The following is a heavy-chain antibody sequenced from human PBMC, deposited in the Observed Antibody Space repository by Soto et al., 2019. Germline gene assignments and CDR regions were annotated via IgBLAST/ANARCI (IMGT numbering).Heavy chain of an antibody. CDR2: ISAYNGNT. CDR3: AGDRVGSSWSNWFDP. D-gene: IGHD6-13*01. J-gene: IGHJ5*02. CDR1: GYTFTSYG. Sequence: QVRLVQSGAEVKKPGASVKVSCKASGYTFTSYGISWVRQAPGQGLEWMGWISAYNGNTNYAQKLQGRGTMTTDTSTSTAYMERRSLRADAAAVYYCAGDRVGSSWSNWFDPWGQGTLVTVSS. V-gene: IGHV1-18*04.